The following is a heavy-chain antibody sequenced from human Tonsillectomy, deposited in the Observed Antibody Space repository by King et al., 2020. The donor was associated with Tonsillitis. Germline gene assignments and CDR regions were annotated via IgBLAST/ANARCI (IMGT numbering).Heavy chain of an antibody. CDR3: ARGGLEMDTISGVWYFDL. D-gene: IGHD5-24*01. CDR1: GFSFDNYW. J-gene: IGHJ2*01. V-gene: IGHV3-7*04. CDR2: IKHDGSER. Sequence: VQLVESGGGLVQPGGSLRLSCAASGFSFDNYWMNWVRQAPGKGLEWVANIKHDGSERYYVDSVKGRFTISRDNAKNSLYLQVNSLRAEDTAVYYCARGGLEMDTISGVWYFDLWGRGTLVSVSS.